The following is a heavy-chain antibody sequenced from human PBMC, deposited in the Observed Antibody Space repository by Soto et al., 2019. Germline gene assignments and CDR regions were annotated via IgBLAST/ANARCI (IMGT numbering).Heavy chain of an antibody. CDR3: ASPVAAAATDLNFDGVDA. J-gene: IGHJ6*01. V-gene: IGHV3-74*01. CDR2: IDSDGSST. Sequence: EVQLVESGGGLVQPGGSLRLSCAASGFTFSSYGIHWVRQAPGKGLVWVSRIDSDGSSTNYADSVKSRFTISRDNAKNTVYLQMNRLRTEDTGLYYSASPVAAAATDLNFDGVDAWGQGTGVTFSS. CDR1: GFTFSSYG. D-gene: IGHD6-19*01.